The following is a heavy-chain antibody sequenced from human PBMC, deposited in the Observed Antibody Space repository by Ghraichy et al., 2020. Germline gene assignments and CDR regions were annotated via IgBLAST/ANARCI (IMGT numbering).Heavy chain of an antibody. Sequence: GSLRLSCVASGFTFRSYAMSWVRQAPGKGLEWVSSISASGTSAYYADSVKDRFSVSKDISKNTVYLQMNSLRAEDTAIYYCAKRRFCSTSSCHDFDYWGQGTLVTVSS. V-gene: IGHV3-23*01. CDR1: GFTFRSYA. CDR3: AKRRFCSTSSCHDFDY. J-gene: IGHJ4*02. D-gene: IGHD2-2*01. CDR2: ISASGTSA.